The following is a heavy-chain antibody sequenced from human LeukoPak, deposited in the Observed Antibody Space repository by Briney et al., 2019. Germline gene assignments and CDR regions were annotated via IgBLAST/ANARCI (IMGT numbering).Heavy chain of an antibody. CDR3: ARDQAAITTPLAWSFAL. Sequence: SVKVSCKVSGDTLTELSMHWVRQAPGKGLEWMGGIIPIFGTANYAQKFQGRVTITADESTNTLYMELSSLRSEDTAVYYCARDQAAITTPLAWSFALWGRGTLVTVSS. D-gene: IGHD1-14*01. V-gene: IGHV1-69*13. CDR2: IIPIFGTA. J-gene: IGHJ2*01. CDR1: GDTLTELS.